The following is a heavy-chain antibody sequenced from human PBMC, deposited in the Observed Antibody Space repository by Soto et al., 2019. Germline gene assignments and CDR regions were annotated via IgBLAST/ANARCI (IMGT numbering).Heavy chain of an antibody. D-gene: IGHD1-26*01. CDR1: GYTFINYG. CDR3: ARWSAIVGGAEALDV. J-gene: IGHJ3*01. CDR2: LSAYNGDT. Sequence: QVQLVQSGAEVKKPGASVRVSCKTSGYTFINYGITWVRQAPGQGLEWMGWLSAYNGDTSSSEKLQDRFTMITDTSTSTVYMDLRSLTSDDTAVYYCARWSAIVGGAEALDVWGQGTMVIVSS. V-gene: IGHV1-18*01.